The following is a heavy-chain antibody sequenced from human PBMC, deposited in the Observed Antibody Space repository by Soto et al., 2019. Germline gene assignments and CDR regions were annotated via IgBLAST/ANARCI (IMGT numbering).Heavy chain of an antibody. CDR3: EGGTAFGF. CDR2: IKQDGSQQ. Sequence: GGSLRLSCAASGFTFSNYWMNWVRQAPGKGLEWVANIKQDGSQQYYLDSVKGRFTVSRDNAKNSLYLQMNSLRADDTAVYYCEGGTAFGFWGQGTLVTVSS. CDR1: GFTFSNYW. J-gene: IGHJ4*02. V-gene: IGHV3-7*01. D-gene: IGHD1-1*01.